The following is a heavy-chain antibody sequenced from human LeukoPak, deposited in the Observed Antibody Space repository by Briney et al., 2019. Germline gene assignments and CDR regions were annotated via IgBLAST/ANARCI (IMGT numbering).Heavy chain of an antibody. CDR1: GGSISSGDYY. V-gene: IGHV4-30-4*08. CDR3: ARCPRIAGTGYYYYMDV. Sequence: SQTLSLTCTVSGGSISSGDYYWSWIRQPPGKGLEWIGYIYYSGSTYYNPSLKSRVTISVDTSKNQFSLKLSSVTAADTAVYYCARCPRIAGTGYYYYMDVWGKGTTVTVSS. CDR2: IYYSGST. D-gene: IGHD6-13*01. J-gene: IGHJ6*03.